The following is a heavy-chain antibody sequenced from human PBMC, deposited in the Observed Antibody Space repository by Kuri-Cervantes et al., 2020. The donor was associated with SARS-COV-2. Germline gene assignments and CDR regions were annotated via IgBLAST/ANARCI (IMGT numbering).Heavy chain of an antibody. D-gene: IGHD4-23*01. CDR2: INHSGNT. CDR3: ARGGGNEDYYYGMDV. Sequence: SETLSLTCAVYGGSFSDYYWSWVRQPPGKGLEWIGEINHSGNTNYDPSLKSRVTISIDTSKNQFSLKLSSVTAADTAVYHCARGGGNEDYYYGMDVWGQGTTVTVSS. J-gene: IGHJ6*02. CDR1: GGSFSDYY. V-gene: IGHV4-34*01.